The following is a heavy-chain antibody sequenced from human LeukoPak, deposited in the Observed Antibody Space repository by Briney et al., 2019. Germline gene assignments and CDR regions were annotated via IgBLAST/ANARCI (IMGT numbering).Heavy chain of an antibody. J-gene: IGHJ5*02. D-gene: IGHD6-19*01. CDR1: GASISTIISY. Sequence: SETLSLTCTVSGASISTIISYWGWIRQTPGKGLEWIGSIYYSGTTYYNPSLESRVTISIDTSKNQFSVKLTSVTAADTAVYYCARDQGAVAGTDPWGQGTLVTVSS. CDR2: IYYSGTT. V-gene: IGHV4-39*07. CDR3: ARDQGAVAGTDP.